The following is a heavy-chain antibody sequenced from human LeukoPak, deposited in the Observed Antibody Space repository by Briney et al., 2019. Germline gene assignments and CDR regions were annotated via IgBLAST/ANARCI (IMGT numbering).Heavy chain of an antibody. CDR3: ASKGLLWCGELFKKNRNFDY. CDR2: INWNGGRT. CDR1: GFTFDDYG. J-gene: IGHJ4*02. V-gene: IGHV3-20*04. D-gene: IGHD3-10*01. Sequence: GGSLRLSCAASGFTFDDYGVLWVRQAPGKGLEWVSGINWNGGRTAYADSVKGRFTISRDNAKNSLYLQMNSLRAEYTALYYCASKGLLWCGELFKKNRNFDYWGQGTLVTVSS.